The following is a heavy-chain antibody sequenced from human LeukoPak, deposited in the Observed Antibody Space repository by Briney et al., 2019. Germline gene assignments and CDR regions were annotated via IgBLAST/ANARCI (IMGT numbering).Heavy chain of an antibody. Sequence: PSETLSLTCTVSGGSISSYYWSWIRQPAGKGLEWIGRIYTSGSTNYNPSLKSRVTMSVDTSKNQFSLKLSSVPATATPVYYCARVGRIYCSSTSCFDAFDIWGQGTMVTVSS. V-gene: IGHV4-4*07. D-gene: IGHD2-2*01. J-gene: IGHJ3*02. CDR2: IYTSGST. CDR3: ARVGRIYCSSTSCFDAFDI. CDR1: GGSISSYY.